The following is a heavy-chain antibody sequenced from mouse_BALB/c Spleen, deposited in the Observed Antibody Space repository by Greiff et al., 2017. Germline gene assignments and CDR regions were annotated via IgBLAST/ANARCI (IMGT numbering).Heavy chain of an antibody. CDR2: INPGSGGT. V-gene: IGHV1-54*01. Sequence: QVHVKQSGAELVRPGTSVKVSCKASGYAFTNYLIEWVKQRPGQGLEWIGVINPGSGGTNYNEKFKGKATLTADKSSSTAYMQLSSLTSDDSAVYFCARSGDYDGAWFAYWGQGTLVTVSA. CDR3: ARSGDYDGAWFAY. CDR1: GYAFTNYL. J-gene: IGHJ3*01. D-gene: IGHD2-4*01.